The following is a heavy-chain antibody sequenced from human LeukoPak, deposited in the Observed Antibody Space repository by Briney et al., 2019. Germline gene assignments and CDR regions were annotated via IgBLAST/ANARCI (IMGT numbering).Heavy chain of an antibody. V-gene: IGHV3-53*01. CDR2: IYSGGST. CDR1: GFTVSSNY. D-gene: IGHD3-22*01. Sequence: GGSLRLSCAASGFTVSSNYMSWVRQAPGKGLEWVSVIYSGGSTYYADSVKGRFTISRDNSKNTLYLQMNSLRAEDTAVYYCASVDSSGYLAFDIWGQGTMVTVSS. J-gene: IGHJ3*02. CDR3: ASVDSSGYLAFDI.